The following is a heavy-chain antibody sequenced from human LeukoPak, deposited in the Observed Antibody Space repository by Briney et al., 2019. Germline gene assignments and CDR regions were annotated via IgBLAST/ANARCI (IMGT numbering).Heavy chain of an antibody. CDR3: ARDRSISGVVTIDF. D-gene: IGHD3-3*01. Sequence: GGSLRLSCAASGFTFSKSWMTWVRQAPGKGLEWEANIKPDGSETYYVDSVMGRFTISRDNAKNSVYLQMNSLRAEDTAVYYCARDRSISGVVTIDFWGQGTLVTVSS. CDR1: GFTFSKSW. V-gene: IGHV3-7*01. CDR2: IKPDGSET. J-gene: IGHJ4*02.